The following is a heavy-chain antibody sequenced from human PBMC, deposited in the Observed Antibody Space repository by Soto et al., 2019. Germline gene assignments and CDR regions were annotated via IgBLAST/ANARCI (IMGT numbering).Heavy chain of an antibody. Sequence: QVQLVQSGAEVKKPGSSVKVSCKASGGTFSSYTISWVRQAPGQGLEWMGRIIPILGIANYAQKFQGRVTITADKSTSTAYMELSSLRSEDTAVYYCARGGYGGNSVGQGWFDPWGQGTLVTVSS. CDR2: IIPILGIA. D-gene: IGHD4-17*01. CDR3: ARGGYGGNSVGQGWFDP. J-gene: IGHJ5*02. CDR1: GGTFSSYT. V-gene: IGHV1-69*02.